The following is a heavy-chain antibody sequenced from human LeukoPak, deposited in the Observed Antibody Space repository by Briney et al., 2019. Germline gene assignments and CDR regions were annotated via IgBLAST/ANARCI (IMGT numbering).Heavy chain of an antibody. J-gene: IGHJ4*02. D-gene: IGHD3-16*02. V-gene: IGHV3-9*01. CDR2: ISWNSGSI. Sequence: GGSLRLSCAASGFTFDDYAMHWVRQAPGKGLEWVSGISWNSGSIGYADSVKGRFTISRDNAKNSLYLQMNSLRAEDTALYYCAKDGGYDYVWGSYRSETYFDYWGQGTLVTVSS. CDR3: AKDGGYDYVWGSYRSETYFDY. CDR1: GFTFDDYA.